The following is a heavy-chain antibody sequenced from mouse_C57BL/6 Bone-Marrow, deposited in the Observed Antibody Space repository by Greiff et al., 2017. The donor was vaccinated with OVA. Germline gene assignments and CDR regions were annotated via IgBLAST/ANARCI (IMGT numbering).Heavy chain of an antibody. D-gene: IGHD1-1*01. CDR3: ARRGQYGSSYVGFAY. V-gene: IGHV5-17*01. Sequence: EVMLVESGGGLVKPGGSLKLSCAASGFTFSDYGMHWVRQAPEKGLEWVAYISSGSSTIYYAATVKGRFTISRDNAKNTLFLQMTSLRSEDTAMXYCARRGQYGSSYVGFAYWGQGTLVTVSA. CDR2: ISSGSSTI. CDR1: GFTFSDYG. J-gene: IGHJ3*01.